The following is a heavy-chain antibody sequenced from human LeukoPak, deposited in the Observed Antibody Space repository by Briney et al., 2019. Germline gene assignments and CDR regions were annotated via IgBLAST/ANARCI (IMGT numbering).Heavy chain of an antibody. Sequence: PGGSLRLSCAASGFTFDDYNMHWVRQAPGKGLEWVSLISWDGGSTYYADSVKGRFTISRDNSKNSLYLQMNSLRTEDTALYYCAKDGDSSSWIRSPGAEYYMDVWGKGTTVTVSS. CDR3: AKDGDSSSWIRSPGAEYYMDV. V-gene: IGHV3-43*01. CDR1: GFTFDDYN. J-gene: IGHJ6*03. CDR2: ISWDGGST. D-gene: IGHD6-13*01.